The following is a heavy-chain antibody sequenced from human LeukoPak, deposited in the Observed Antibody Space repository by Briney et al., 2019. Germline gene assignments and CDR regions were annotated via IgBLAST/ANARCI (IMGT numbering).Heavy chain of an antibody. J-gene: IGHJ6*04. Sequence: GGSLRLSCAASGFTFSSYEMNWVRQAPGKGLEWVSYISSSGSTIYYADPVKGRFTISRDNAKNSLYLQMNSLRAEDTAIYYCAELGITMIGGVWGKGTTVTISS. V-gene: IGHV3-48*03. CDR2: ISSSGSTI. CDR3: AELGITMIGGV. D-gene: IGHD3-10*02. CDR1: GFTFSSYE.